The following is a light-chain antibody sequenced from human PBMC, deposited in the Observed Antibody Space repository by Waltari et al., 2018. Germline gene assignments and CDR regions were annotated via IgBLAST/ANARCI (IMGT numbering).Light chain of an antibody. Sequence: DIVVTQSPLSLPVTPGEPASIPCRPSQSLLHRNGNHYLDWSLQKPGQSPQLLIYLGSNRASGVPDRFSGSGSGTDFTLGISRVEAEDVGVYYCMQSLQTLWTFGQGTKVEIK. CDR1: QSLLHRNGNHY. J-gene: IGKJ1*01. V-gene: IGKV2-28*01. CDR2: LGS. CDR3: MQSLQTLWT.